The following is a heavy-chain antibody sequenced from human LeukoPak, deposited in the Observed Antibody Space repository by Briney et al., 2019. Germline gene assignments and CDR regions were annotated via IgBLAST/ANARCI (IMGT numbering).Heavy chain of an antibody. CDR1: GASVSSSSYY. V-gene: IGHV4-39*01. CDR2: VFYSGST. J-gene: IGHJ4*02. D-gene: IGHD2-15*01. CDR3: ATRRSPSHPYY. Sequence: SETLPLTCTVSGASVSSSSYYWEWIRQPPGKGLEWVGSVFYSGSTNYNPSLKSRVTMSVNTSKNPFSLRLMSVTATDPAVNYCATRRSPSHPYYWGQGTLATVSS.